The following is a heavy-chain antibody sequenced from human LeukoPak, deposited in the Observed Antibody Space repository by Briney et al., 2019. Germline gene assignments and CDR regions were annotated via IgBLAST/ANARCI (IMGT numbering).Heavy chain of an antibody. Sequence: ASVKVSCKASGYTFTGYYMHWVRQAPGQGLKWMGWISRNSGGTNYAQKFQGRVTMTRDTSISTVYMELSRLRSDDTAVYYCARADLSPTYDYVWGSYRYGYFDYWGQGTLVTVSS. CDR2: ISRNSGGT. D-gene: IGHD3-16*02. CDR1: GYTFTGYY. CDR3: ARADLSPTYDYVWGSYRYGYFDY. V-gene: IGHV1-2*02. J-gene: IGHJ4*02.